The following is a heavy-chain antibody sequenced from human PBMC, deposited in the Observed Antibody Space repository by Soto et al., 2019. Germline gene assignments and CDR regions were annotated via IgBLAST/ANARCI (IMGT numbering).Heavy chain of an antibody. CDR2: IYPGDSET. J-gene: IGHJ6*02. Sequence: GESLKISCKGSGYSFTDYWIGWVRQMPGKGLEWMGIIYPGDSETRYSPSFQGQVTIPADKSISTAYLQWSSLKASDTAVYYCARHIYEISTFVYGLDVWGQGTTVTVSS. CDR3: ARHIYEISTFVYGLDV. D-gene: IGHD3-16*01. V-gene: IGHV5-51*01. CDR1: GYSFTDYW.